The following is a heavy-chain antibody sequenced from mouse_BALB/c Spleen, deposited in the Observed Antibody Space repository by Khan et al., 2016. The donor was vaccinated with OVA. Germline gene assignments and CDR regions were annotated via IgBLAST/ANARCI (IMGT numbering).Heavy chain of an antibody. Sequence: DVQLVESGGDLVKPGGSLKLSCAASGFTFSNYAMSWVRQTPEKRLEWVASISSGGTTYFPDSVKGRFTISRDNGRNILYLQMSSLRSEDTAMYYCARDYWFTYWGQGTLVTGSA. V-gene: IGHV5-6-5*01. CDR1: GFTFSNYA. J-gene: IGHJ3*01. CDR3: ARDYWFTY. CDR2: ISSGGTT.